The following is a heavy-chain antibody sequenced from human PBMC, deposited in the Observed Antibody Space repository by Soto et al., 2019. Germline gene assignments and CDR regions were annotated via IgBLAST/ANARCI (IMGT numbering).Heavy chain of an antibody. CDR1: GFTFGDYA. CDR3: AKEERGYYFDY. Sequence: PGGSLRLSCAASGFTFGDYAMHWVRQHPGKGLEWVSGITWSSGVMAYADSVKGRFTISRDNAKNFLYLQMNSLRAEDTAVYYCAKEERGYYFDYWGQGTLVTVSS. D-gene: IGHD1-26*01. J-gene: IGHJ4*02. V-gene: IGHV3-9*01. CDR2: ITWSSGVM.